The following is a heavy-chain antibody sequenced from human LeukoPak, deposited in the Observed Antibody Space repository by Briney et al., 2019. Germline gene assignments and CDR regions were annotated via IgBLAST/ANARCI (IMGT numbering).Heavy chain of an antibody. CDR1: GFTFSDFW. J-gene: IGHJ5*02. V-gene: IGHV3-7*01. CDR2: IKQDGFEK. Sequence: PGGSLRLSRAASGFTFSDFWMSWARQAPGKGLEWVASIKQDGFEKFYVDSVKGRYSISRDNAKNSLSLQMNSLRAGDTAVYYCARDGCTSTTCSTLGGFSSWGQGTLVTVSS. CDR3: ARDGCTSTTCSTLGGFSS. D-gene: IGHD2-2*01.